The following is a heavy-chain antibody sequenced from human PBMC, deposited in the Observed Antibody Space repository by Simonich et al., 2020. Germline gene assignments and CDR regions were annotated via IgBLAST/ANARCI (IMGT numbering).Heavy chain of an antibody. Sequence: QVQLVQSGAEVKKPGASVKVSCKASGYTFTAHYMHWVRQAPGQGLEWMGWINPNRGGTNYAQKLQGRVTMTRDTSCSTAYMERSRLRSDDTAVYYCARDPVVPAAIRNAFDIWGQGTMVTVSS. CDR2: INPNRGGT. V-gene: IGHV1-2*02. D-gene: IGHD2-2*01. CDR3: ARDPVVPAAIRNAFDI. CDR1: GYTFTAHY. J-gene: IGHJ3*02.